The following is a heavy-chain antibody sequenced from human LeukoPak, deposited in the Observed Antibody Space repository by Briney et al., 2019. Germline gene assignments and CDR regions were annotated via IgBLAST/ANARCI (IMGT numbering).Heavy chain of an antibody. CDR1: GYTFTSYY. Sequence: ASVNVSCTASGYTFTSYYMHWVRQAPGQGLEWMGIINPSGGSTSYAQKFQGRVTMTRDTSTSTVYMELSSLRSEDTAVYYCARDNWNYDFDYWGQGTLVTVSS. D-gene: IGHD1-7*01. J-gene: IGHJ4*02. CDR2: INPSGGST. CDR3: ARDNWNYDFDY. V-gene: IGHV1-46*01.